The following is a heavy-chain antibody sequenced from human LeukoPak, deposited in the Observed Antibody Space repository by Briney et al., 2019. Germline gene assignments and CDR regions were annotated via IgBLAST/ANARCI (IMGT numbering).Heavy chain of an antibody. CDR2: INSDGSST. CDR1: GFTFGHYW. J-gene: IGHJ4*02. D-gene: IGHD3-10*01. V-gene: IGHV3-74*01. CDR3: ARRGFERTFDY. Sequence: GGSLRLSCAASGFTFGHYWMHWVRQAPGKGLVWVSRINSDGSSTSYADSVKGRFTISRDNAKNTLYLQMNSLRAEDTAVYYCARRGFERTFDYWGQGTLVTVSS.